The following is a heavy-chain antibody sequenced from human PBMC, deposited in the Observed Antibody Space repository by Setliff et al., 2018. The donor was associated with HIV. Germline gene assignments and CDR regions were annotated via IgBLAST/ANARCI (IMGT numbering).Heavy chain of an antibody. CDR3: ATVGRGYSSPVDAFDI. D-gene: IGHD5-12*01. V-gene: IGHV1-24*01. J-gene: IGHJ3*02. CDR2: FDPEDGET. CDR1: GYTLTELS. Sequence: ASVKVSCKVSGYTLTELSRHWVRQAPGKGLEWMGGFDPEDGETIYAQKFQGRVTMTEDTSTDTAYMELSSLRSEDTAVYYCATVGRGYSSPVDAFDIWGQGTRGTVS.